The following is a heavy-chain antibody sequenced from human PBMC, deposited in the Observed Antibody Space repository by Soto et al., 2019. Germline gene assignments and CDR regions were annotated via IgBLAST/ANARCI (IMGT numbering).Heavy chain of an antibody. J-gene: IGHJ6*02. CDR3: ARDFFEYYYGMDV. D-gene: IGHD3-3*01. V-gene: IGHV1-2*04. CDR1: GYTFTGYY. CDR2: INPNNGGT. Sequence: ASVKVSCKASGYTFTGYYMHWVRQAPGQGLEWMGWINPNNGGTNYAQKFQGWVTMTRDTSASTAYMELSSLRSEDTAVYYCARDFFEYYYGMDVWGQGTTVTVSS.